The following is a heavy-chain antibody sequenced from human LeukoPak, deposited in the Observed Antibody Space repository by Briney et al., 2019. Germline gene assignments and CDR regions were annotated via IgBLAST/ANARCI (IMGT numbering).Heavy chain of an antibody. CDR2: IIPIFGTA. Sequence: SVKVSCKASGGTFSNYAISWVRQAPGQGLEWMGGIIPIFGTANYAQKFQGRVTITADESTSTAYMELSSLRSEDTAVYYCARDSSSWYPWFDPWGQGTLVTVSS. J-gene: IGHJ5*02. CDR3: ARDSSSWYPWFDP. CDR1: GGTFSNYA. D-gene: IGHD6-13*01. V-gene: IGHV1-69*01.